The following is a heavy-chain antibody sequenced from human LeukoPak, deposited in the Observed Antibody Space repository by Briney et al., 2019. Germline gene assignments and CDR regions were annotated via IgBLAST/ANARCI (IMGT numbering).Heavy chain of an antibody. CDR2: ISSSGSTI. Sequence: PGGSLGLSCAASGFTFSSSEMNWVRQAPGKGLEWVSYISSSGSTIHYADSVKGRFTISRDNSKNTLYLQMNSLRAEDTAVYYCAKADYGSGNQLWGQGTLVTVSS. D-gene: IGHD3-10*01. V-gene: IGHV3-48*03. J-gene: IGHJ4*02. CDR1: GFTFSSSE. CDR3: AKADYGSGNQL.